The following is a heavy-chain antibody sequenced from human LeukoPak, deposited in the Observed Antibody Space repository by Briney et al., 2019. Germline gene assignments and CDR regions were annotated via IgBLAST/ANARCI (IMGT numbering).Heavy chain of an antibody. D-gene: IGHD6-19*01. Sequence: GGSLRLSCAASGFTVSSTYMSWVRQAPGKGLEWVSSISDSGGNSFYIDSVKGRFTISRDNSKNTLYLQVNSLRAEDTALYYCAKVSTIIEAGLRYFDLWGRGTLVTVSS. J-gene: IGHJ2*01. CDR2: ISDSGGNS. CDR3: AKVSTIIEAGLRYFDL. V-gene: IGHV3-23*01. CDR1: GFTVSSTY.